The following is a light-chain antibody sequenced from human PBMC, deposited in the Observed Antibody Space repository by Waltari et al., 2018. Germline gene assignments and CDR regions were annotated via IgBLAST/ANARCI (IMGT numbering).Light chain of an antibody. CDR1: QSVGSNS. CDR2: RAS. J-gene: IGKJ1*01. Sequence: EIVLTQSPGTASLSPGARVTISCRASQSVGSNSLAWYQQKPGQAPRLVIYRASRRATGIPDRFSGSGSGTDFSLTISRLEPEDFAVYYCQQHGTLPATFGQGTKVEIK. CDR3: QQHGTLPAT. V-gene: IGKV3-20*01.